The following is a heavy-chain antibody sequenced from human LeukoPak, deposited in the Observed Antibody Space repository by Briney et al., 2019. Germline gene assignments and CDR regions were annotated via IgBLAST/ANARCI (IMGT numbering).Heavy chain of an antibody. CDR1: AFTFSDSV. CDR3: ANLDYYDTELDY. Sequence: GGSLRLSCAASAFTFSDSVMTWVRQAPGKGLEWVSTISGSGGTYYADSVKGRFTISRDNSRNTLYLQLNSLRAEDTAVYYCANLDYYDTELDYWGQGTLVTVSS. V-gene: IGHV3-23*01. D-gene: IGHD3-22*01. J-gene: IGHJ4*02. CDR2: ISGSGGT.